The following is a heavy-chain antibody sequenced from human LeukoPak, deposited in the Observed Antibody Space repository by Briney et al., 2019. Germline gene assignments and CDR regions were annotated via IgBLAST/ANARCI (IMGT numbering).Heavy chain of an antibody. V-gene: IGHV1-2*02. D-gene: IGHD3-16*02. CDR1: GYTFTGYQ. CDR3: AREVVAEGAFDI. J-gene: IGHJ3*02. Sequence: ASVKVSCKASGYTFTGYQMHWVRQAPGQGLEWMGWINPNSGGTQYAQKFQGRVTMTRDTSISTAYMELDSLRSDDTAVYYCAREVVAEGAFDIWGQGTMVTVSP. CDR2: INPNSGGT.